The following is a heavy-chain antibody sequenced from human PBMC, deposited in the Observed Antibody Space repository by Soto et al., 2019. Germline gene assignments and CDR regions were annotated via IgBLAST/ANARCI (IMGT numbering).Heavy chain of an antibody. CDR3: ARGGYREKDAFDI. CDR1: GFTFSSYW. Sequence: LSLTCAASGFTFSSYWMSWVRQAPGKGLEWVANIKQDGSEKYYVDSVKGRFTISRDNAKNSLYLQMNSLRAEDTAVYYCARGGYREKDAFDIWGQGTMVTVSS. V-gene: IGHV3-7*05. D-gene: IGHD5-18*01. CDR2: IKQDGSEK. J-gene: IGHJ3*02.